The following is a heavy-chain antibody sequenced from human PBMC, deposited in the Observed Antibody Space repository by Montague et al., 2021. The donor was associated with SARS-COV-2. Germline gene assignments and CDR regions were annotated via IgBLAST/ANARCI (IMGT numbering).Heavy chain of an antibody. CDR2: IYYTGSP. V-gene: IGHV4-39*01. CDR1: GGSISSGGYY. D-gene: IGHD2-15*01. J-gene: IGHJ3*02. CDR3: ARRARWNIVVVVGDRHAFDI. Sequence: SETLSLTCTVSGGSISSGGYYWSWIRQHPGKGLEWIGSIYYTGSPYYNPSLKSRVAISVDTSKNQFSLNLSSVTAADTAVYYCARRARWNIVVVVGDRHAFDIWGQGTMVTVSS.